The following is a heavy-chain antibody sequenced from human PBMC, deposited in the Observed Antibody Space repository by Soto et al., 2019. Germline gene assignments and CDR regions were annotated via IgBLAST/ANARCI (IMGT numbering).Heavy chain of an antibody. D-gene: IGHD6-25*01. Sequence: GGSLRLSCAASGFTFSSYSMNWVRQAPGKGLEWVSSISSSSSYIYYADSVKGRFTISRDNAKNSLYLQMNSLRAEDTAVYYCARGLRAAPYYYYYMDVWGKGITVTVS. CDR2: ISSSSSYI. V-gene: IGHV3-21*01. CDR1: GFTFSSYS. CDR3: ARGLRAAPYYYYYMDV. J-gene: IGHJ6*03.